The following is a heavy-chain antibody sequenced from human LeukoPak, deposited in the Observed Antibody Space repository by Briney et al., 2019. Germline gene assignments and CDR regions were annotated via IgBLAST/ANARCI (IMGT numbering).Heavy chain of an antibody. CDR2: LKFDGTIT. Sequence: GGSLRLSCAASGSTFSSYWMHWVRQAPGKGLVWVSRLKFDGTITQYADSVKGRFTVSRDNAKNTLYLQMDSLRAEDTAVYYCAGQANNWFDPWGQGTLVTVSS. CDR1: GSTFSSYW. J-gene: IGHJ5*02. CDR3: AGQANNWFDP. V-gene: IGHV3-74*03.